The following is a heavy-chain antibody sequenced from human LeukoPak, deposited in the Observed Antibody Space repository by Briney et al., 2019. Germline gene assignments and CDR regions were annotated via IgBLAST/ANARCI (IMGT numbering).Heavy chain of an antibody. D-gene: IGHD3/OR15-3a*01. CDR1: GFTFSSYW. J-gene: IGHJ4*02. CDR2: IKQDGGEK. V-gene: IGHV3-7*01. CDR3: ARGDWLDY. Sequence: GGSLRLSCAASGFTFSSYWMNWVRQTPGKGLEWVANIKQDGGEKHYVDSVEGRFTISRDNAKNSLHLQMNSLRAEDTAVYYCARGDWLDYWGQGTLVTVPS.